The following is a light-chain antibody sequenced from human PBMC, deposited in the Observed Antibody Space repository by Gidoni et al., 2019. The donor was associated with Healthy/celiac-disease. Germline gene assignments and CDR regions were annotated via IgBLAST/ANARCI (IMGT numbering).Light chain of an antibody. CDR2: EVS. J-gene: IGLJ2*01. Sequence: SALTQPASVSGSPGQSIAISCTGTSSDVGRYNLVSWYQQHPGKAPKLMIYEVSKRPSGVSNRFSGSKSGNTASLTISGLQAEDEADYYCCSYAGSSTFVFGGGTKLTVL. CDR3: CSYAGSSTFV. V-gene: IGLV2-23*02. CDR1: SSDVGRYNL.